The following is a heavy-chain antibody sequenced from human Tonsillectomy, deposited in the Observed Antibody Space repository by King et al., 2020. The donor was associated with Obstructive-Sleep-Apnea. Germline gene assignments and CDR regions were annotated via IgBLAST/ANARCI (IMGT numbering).Heavy chain of an antibody. D-gene: IGHD3-16*01. Sequence: LQLVQSGAEVKKPGASVKVSCKASGYTFTSYYMHWVRQAPGQGLEWMGIINPSGGSTSYAQKFQGRVTMTRDTSTSTVYMELSSLRSEDTAVYYCARVRGGKITFGGANDAFDIWGQGTMVTVSS. J-gene: IGHJ3*02. CDR2: INPSGGST. V-gene: IGHV1-46*01. CDR3: ARVRGGKITFGGANDAFDI. CDR1: GYTFTSYY.